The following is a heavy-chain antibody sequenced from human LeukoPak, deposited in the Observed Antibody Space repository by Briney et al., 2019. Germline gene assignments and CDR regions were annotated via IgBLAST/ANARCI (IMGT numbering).Heavy chain of an antibody. CDR2: INPSGGST. J-gene: IGHJ4*02. V-gene: IGHV1-46*01. Sequence: ASVKVSCKASGYTFTIYYMHWVRQAPGQGLEWMGIINPSGGSTSYAQKFQGRVTMTRDTSTSTVYMELSSLRSEDTAVYYYARDQGSGSYLGYWGQGTLVTVSS. D-gene: IGHD1-26*01. CDR1: GYTFTIYY. CDR3: ARDQGSGSYLGY.